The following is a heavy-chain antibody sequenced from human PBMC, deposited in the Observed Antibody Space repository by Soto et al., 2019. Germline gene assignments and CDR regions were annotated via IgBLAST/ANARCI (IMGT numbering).Heavy chain of an antibody. V-gene: IGHV1-69*13. Sequence: AAAVKVSCKASGGTFSSYAISWVRQAPGQGLEWMGGIIPIFGTANYAQKFQGRVTITADESTSTAYMELSSLRSEDTAVYYCARDWTMVRGVTYYYFGMDVWGQGTPVTVSS. J-gene: IGHJ6*02. D-gene: IGHD3-10*01. CDR3: ARDWTMVRGVTYYYFGMDV. CDR1: GGTFSSYA. CDR2: IIPIFGTA.